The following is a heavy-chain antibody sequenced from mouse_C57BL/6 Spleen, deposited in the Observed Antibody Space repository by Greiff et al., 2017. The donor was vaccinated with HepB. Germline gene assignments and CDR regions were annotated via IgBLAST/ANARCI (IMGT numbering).Heavy chain of an antibody. D-gene: IGHD4-1*01. CDR3: ASGTGNYAMDY. J-gene: IGHJ4*01. Sequence: QVQLKQPGAELVKPGASVKLSCKASGYTFTSYWMQWVKQRPGQGLEWIGEIDPSDSYTNYNQKFKGKATLTVDTSSGTAYMQLSSLTSEDSAVYYCASGTGNYAMDYWGQGTSVTVSS. CDR2: IDPSDSYT. V-gene: IGHV1-50*01. CDR1: GYTFTSYW.